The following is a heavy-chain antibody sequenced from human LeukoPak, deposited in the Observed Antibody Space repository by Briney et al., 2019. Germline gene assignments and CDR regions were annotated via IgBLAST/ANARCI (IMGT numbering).Heavy chain of an antibody. Sequence: PGGSLRLSCAASGFTFSSYAMTWVRQAPGKGLEWVSAISGSGGSTYYADSVKGRFTIARDNSNNTLYLQMNSLRAEDTALYFCAKHTSSKAFDIWGQGTMVTVSS. CDR2: ISGSGGST. CDR1: GFTFSSYA. D-gene: IGHD6-6*01. CDR3: AKHTSSKAFDI. J-gene: IGHJ3*02. V-gene: IGHV3-23*01.